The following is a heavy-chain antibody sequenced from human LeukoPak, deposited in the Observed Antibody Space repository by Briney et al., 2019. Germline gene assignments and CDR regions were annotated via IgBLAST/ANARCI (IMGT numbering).Heavy chain of an antibody. Sequence: GESLKISCKASGYTFTSYGISWVRQAPGQGLEWMGWISAYNGNTNYAQKLQGRVTMTTDTSTSTAYMELRSLRSDDTAVYYCARGIIDYGDYEVPTFDYWGQGTLVTVSS. CDR1: GYTFTSYG. D-gene: IGHD4-17*01. CDR3: ARGIIDYGDYEVPTFDY. CDR2: ISAYNGNT. J-gene: IGHJ4*02. V-gene: IGHV1-18*01.